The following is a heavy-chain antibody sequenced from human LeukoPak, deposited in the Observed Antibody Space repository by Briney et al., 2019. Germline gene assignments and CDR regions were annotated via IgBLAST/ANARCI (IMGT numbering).Heavy chain of an antibody. V-gene: IGHV6-1*01. CDR2: TYYRSKWYS. Sequence: SQTLSLTCAISGDSVSSTNAAWNWIRQSPSRGLEWLGRTYYRSKWYSDYAVSVRGRITINPDTSKDQFSLQVNSVTPEDTAVYYCARYYYDSRGYYYYYFDYWGQGTLVTVSS. CDR1: GDSVSSTNAA. D-gene: IGHD3-22*01. CDR3: ARYYYDSRGYYYYYFDY. J-gene: IGHJ4*02.